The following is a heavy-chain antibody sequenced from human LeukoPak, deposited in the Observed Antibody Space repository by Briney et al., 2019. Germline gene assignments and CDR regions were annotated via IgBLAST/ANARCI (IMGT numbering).Heavy chain of an antibody. CDR2: IYYSGST. Sequence: SETLSLTCTVSGFSISSGGYYWSWLRQPPGKGLEWIGNIYYSGSTNYDPSLKRRVTISVDSSKKQFSLMLSSVTAAATAVYYCVRYWDIAVASTGWFDSWGQGTLVTVSS. D-gene: IGHD6-19*01. CDR1: GFSISSGGYY. CDR3: VRYWDIAVASTGWFDS. J-gene: IGHJ5*01. V-gene: IGHV4-61*08.